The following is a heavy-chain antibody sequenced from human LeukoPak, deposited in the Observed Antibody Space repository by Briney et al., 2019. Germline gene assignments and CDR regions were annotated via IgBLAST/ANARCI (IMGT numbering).Heavy chain of an antibody. J-gene: IGHJ4*02. D-gene: IGHD4-17*01. CDR1: GVSISSGGYY. V-gene: IGHV4-31*03. CDR2: IYYSGST. CDR3: ARDGDYGLGS. Sequence: PSETLSLTCTVSGVSISSGGYYWSWIRQHPGKGLEWIGYIYYSGSTYYNPSLKSRVTISVDTSKNQFSLKLSSVTAADTAVYYCARDGDYGLGSWGQGTLVTVSS.